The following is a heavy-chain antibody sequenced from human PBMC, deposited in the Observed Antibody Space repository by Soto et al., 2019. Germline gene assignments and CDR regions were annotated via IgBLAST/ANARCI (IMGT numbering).Heavy chain of an antibody. Sequence: GGSLRLCCAASGFTFSGSAMHWVRQASGKGLEWVGRIRSKANSYATAYAASVKGRFTISRDDSKNTAYLQMNSLKTEDTAVYYCTRRNYEPLRNWFDPWGQGTLVTVSS. V-gene: IGHV3-73*01. D-gene: IGHD3-22*01. CDR3: TRRNYEPLRNWFDP. CDR2: IRSKANSYAT. J-gene: IGHJ5*02. CDR1: GFTFSGSA.